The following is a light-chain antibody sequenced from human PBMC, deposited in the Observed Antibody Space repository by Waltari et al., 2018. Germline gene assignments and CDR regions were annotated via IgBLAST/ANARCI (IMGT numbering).Light chain of an antibody. J-gene: IGLJ3*02. CDR1: SGHSSNA. CDR2: VNSDGSH. Sequence: QLVLTQSPSASASLGASVKLTCTLSSGHSSNAVAWPQQRPEKGPRYLMKVNSDGSHSKGDEIPDRFSGSSSGAERYLTISNLQSEDEADYYCQTGGHGTWVFGGGTKLTVL. V-gene: IGLV4-69*01. CDR3: QTGGHGTWV.